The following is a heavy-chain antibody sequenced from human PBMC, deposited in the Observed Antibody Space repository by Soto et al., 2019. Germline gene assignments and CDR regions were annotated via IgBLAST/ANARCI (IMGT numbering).Heavy chain of an antibody. Sequence: PGESLKISCKGSGYSFTSYWIGWVRQMPGKGLEWMGIIYPGDSDTRYSPSFQGQVTISADKSISTAYLQWSSLKASDTAMYYCASTSIAAAGKEYTWFDPWGQGTLVTVSS. CDR1: GYSFTSYW. D-gene: IGHD6-13*01. CDR3: ASTSIAAAGKEYTWFDP. V-gene: IGHV5-51*01. J-gene: IGHJ5*02. CDR2: IYPGDSDT.